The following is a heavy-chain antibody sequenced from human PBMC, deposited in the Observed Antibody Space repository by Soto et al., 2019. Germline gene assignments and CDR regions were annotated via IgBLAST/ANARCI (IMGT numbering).Heavy chain of an antibody. V-gene: IGHV4-31*03. J-gene: IGHJ5*02. D-gene: IGHD3-10*01. Sequence: PSETLSLTCTVSGGSISSGGYYWSWIRQHPGKGLEWIGYIYYSGSTYYNPSLKSRVTISVDTSKNQSSLKMTSVTAADTAIYFCARAERFPRSWFDPWGQGTQVTVSS. CDR2: IYYSGST. CDR3: ARAERFPRSWFDP. CDR1: GGSISSGGYY.